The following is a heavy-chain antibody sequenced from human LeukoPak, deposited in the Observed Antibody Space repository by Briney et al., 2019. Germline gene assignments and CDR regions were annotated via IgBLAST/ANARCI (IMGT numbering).Heavy chain of an antibody. CDR2: ISYDGSNK. V-gene: IGHV3-30-3*01. CDR3: AREWDSSGTPHFDY. J-gene: IGHJ4*02. D-gene: IGHD3-22*01. Sequence: PGRSLRLSCAASGFTFSSYAMHWVRQAPGKGLEWVAVISYDGSNKYYADSVKSRFTISRDNSKNTLYLQMNSLRAEDTAVYYCAREWDSSGTPHFDYWGQGTLVTVSS. CDR1: GFTFSSYA.